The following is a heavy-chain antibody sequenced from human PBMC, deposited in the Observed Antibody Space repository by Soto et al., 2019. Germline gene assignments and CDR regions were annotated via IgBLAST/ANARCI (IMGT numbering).Heavy chain of an antibody. CDR3: ASHYDSSGYYSRRLDY. V-gene: IGHV1-69*12. J-gene: IGHJ4*02. D-gene: IGHD3-22*01. CDR1: GGTFSSYA. CDR2: IIPIFGTA. Sequence: QVQLVQSGAEVKKPGSSVKVSCKASGGTFSSYAISWVRQAPGQGLEWMGGIIPIFGTADYAQKFQGRVTITADESTSTGNMELSSLRSEDTAVYYCASHYDSSGYYSRRLDYWGQGTLVTVSS.